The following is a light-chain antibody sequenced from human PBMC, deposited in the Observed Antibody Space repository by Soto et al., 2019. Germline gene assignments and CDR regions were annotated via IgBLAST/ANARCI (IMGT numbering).Light chain of an antibody. J-gene: IGLJ1*01. CDR2: ENN. V-gene: IGLV1-51*02. CDR1: SSNIGNNY. Sequence: QSVLTQPPSVSAAPGQKVTIPCSGSSSNIGNNYVSWYQQLPGTAPKLLIYENNKRPSGIPDRFSGSKSGTSATLGITGLQTGDEADYYCGTWDSSLSAYVFGTGTQLTVL. CDR3: GTWDSSLSAYV.